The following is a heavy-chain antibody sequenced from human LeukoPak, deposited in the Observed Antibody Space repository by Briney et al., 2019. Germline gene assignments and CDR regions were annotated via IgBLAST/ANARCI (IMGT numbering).Heavy chain of an antibody. J-gene: IGHJ4*02. Sequence: SETLSLTCTVSGGSISSGGYYWSWIRQPPGKGLEWIGYIYHSGSTYYNPSLKSRVTISVDTSKNQFSLKLSSVTAADTAVYYCARVVSVVVAATFDYWGQGTLVTVSS. CDR1: GGSISSGGYY. CDR3: ARVVSVVVAATFDY. CDR2: IYHSGST. D-gene: IGHD2-15*01. V-gene: IGHV4-30-2*05.